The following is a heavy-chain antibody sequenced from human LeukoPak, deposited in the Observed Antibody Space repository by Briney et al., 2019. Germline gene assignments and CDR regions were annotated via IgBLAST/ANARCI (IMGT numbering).Heavy chain of an antibody. CDR1: GFTFGGFD. D-gene: IGHD1-26*01. CDR3: ARVGWELNH. J-gene: IGHJ5*02. V-gene: IGHV3-48*03. CDR2: ISSSGSTI. Sequence: PGGSLRLSCAASGFTFGGFDMNWVRQAPGKGLDWVSYISSSGSTIYYADSVKGRFTISRDNAKNSLFLQMSSLGAEDTAVYYCARVGWELNHWGQGTLVTVSS.